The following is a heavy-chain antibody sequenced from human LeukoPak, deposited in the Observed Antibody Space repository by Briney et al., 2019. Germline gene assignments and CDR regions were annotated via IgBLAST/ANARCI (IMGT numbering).Heavy chain of an antibody. J-gene: IGHJ6*03. CDR2: ITNSGGST. D-gene: IGHD1-26*01. CDR1: GITFDNYG. CDR3: VKGPGSYVHYYYYMDV. V-gene: IGHV3-23*01. Sequence: GGSLRLSCAASGITFDNYGMSWARQAPGKGLEWVSVITNSGGSTYYADSVKGRFTISRDNSKNTLYLQMNSLRPEDTAVYYCVKGPGSYVHYYYYMDVWGKGTTVTVSS.